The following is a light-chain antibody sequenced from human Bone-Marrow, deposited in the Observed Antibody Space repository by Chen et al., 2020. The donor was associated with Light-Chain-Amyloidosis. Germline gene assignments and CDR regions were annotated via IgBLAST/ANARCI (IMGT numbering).Light chain of an antibody. CDR3: MQALQTTWT. V-gene: IGKV2-28*01. Sequence: DIVMTQSPLSLPVTPGEPASISCRSIQSLMHSNGYNYLDWYLQKPGQSPQILIYLGSNRASGVPDRFSGSGSGTDVKLNISRVEAEEVGVYYCMQALQTTWTFGQGTKLEI. J-gene: IGKJ1*01. CDR2: LGS. CDR1: QSLMHSNGYNY.